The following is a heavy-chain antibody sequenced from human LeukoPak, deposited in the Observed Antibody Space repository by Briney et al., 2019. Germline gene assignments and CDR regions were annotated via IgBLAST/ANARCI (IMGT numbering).Heavy chain of an antibody. V-gene: IGHV3-23*01. Sequence: GGSLRLSCAASGFTFSSYAMSWVRQAPGKGLEWVSTINGGGVNTHYADSVKGRFTISRDNAKNTLYLQMNSLRAEDTAVYYCARRSSGSPPYYFDYWGQGTLVTVSS. CDR1: GFTFSSYA. CDR2: INGGGVNT. D-gene: IGHD1-26*01. CDR3: ARRSSGSPPYYFDY. J-gene: IGHJ4*02.